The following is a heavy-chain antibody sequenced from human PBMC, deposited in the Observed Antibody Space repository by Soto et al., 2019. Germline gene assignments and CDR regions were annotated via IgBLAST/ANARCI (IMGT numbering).Heavy chain of an antibody. J-gene: IGHJ6*02. Sequence: ASVKVSCKAPGGTFSSYAISWVRQAPGQGLEWMGGIIPIFGTANYAQKFQGRVTITADESTSTAYMELSSLRSEDTAVYYCARDTIHYYYGMDVWGQGTTFTVS. V-gene: IGHV1-69*13. CDR3: ARDTIHYYYGMDV. D-gene: IGHD3-3*01. CDR1: GGTFSSYA. CDR2: IIPIFGTA.